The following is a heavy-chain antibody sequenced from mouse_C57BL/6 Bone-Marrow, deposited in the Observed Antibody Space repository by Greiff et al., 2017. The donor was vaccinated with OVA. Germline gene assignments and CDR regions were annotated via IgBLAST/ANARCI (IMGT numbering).Heavy chain of an antibody. V-gene: IGHV1-63*01. J-gene: IGHJ1*03. CDR3: ARSGYFDV. Sequence: FQLQQSGAELVRPGTSVKMSCKASGYTFTTYWIGWAKQRPGHGLAWIGNIYPGGGYTNYNEKFKGKATLTADKSSSTAYMQFSSLTSEDSAIYYCARSGYFDVWGTGTTVTVSS. CDR1: GYTFTTYW. CDR2: IYPGGGYT.